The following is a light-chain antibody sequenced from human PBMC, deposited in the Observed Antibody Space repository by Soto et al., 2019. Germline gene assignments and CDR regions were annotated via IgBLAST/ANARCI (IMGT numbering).Light chain of an antibody. V-gene: IGKV4-1*01. Sequence: ILMTQSPDSLAVSLGYSATINCNSSQSFLYSSNNKNYLAWYQQKPGRPPKLLIYWASTRESGVPDRFSGSGSGTDFTLTISSLQAEDVAVYYCQQYYSTIITFGQGTRLEIK. J-gene: IGKJ5*01. CDR3: QQYYSTIIT. CDR1: QSFLYSSNNKNY. CDR2: WAS.